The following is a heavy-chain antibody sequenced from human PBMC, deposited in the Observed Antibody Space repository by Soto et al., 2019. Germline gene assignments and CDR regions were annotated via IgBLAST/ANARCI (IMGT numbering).Heavy chain of an antibody. Sequence: PSETLSLTCTVSGGSISSGDYYWSWIRQPPGKGLEWIGYIYYSGSTYYNPSLKSRVTISVDTSKNQFSLKLSSVTAADTAVYYCARDRRVGATEGNWFDPWGQGTLVTAPQ. CDR3: ARDRRVGATEGNWFDP. CDR2: IYYSGST. D-gene: IGHD1-26*01. J-gene: IGHJ5*02. V-gene: IGHV4-30-4*01. CDR1: GGSISSGDYY.